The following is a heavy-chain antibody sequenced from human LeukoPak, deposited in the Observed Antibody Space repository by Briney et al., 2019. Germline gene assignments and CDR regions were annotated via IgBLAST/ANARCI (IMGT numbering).Heavy chain of an antibody. CDR1: GGSISSYY. V-gene: IGHV4-59*01. CDR2: IYYTGST. D-gene: IGHD6-19*01. Sequence: SETLSLTCTVSGGSISSYYWSWIRQPPGKGLEWIGYIYYTGSTNYNPSLRSRVTISEDTPKNRFSLKLSSVTAADTALYFCARSSSSDWYYFDYWGQGTLVTVSS. CDR3: ARSSSSDWYYFDY. J-gene: IGHJ4*02.